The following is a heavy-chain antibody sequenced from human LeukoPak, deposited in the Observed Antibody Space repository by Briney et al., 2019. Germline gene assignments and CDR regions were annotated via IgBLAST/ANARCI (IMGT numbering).Heavy chain of an antibody. J-gene: IGHJ4*02. Sequence: PGGSLRLSCAASGFTFSSYSMNWVRQAPGKGLEWVSYISSSSTIYYADSVKGRFTISRDNAKNSLYLQMNSLRAEDTAVYYCARGSGSLDYWGQGTLVTVSS. D-gene: IGHD1-26*01. V-gene: IGHV3-48*04. CDR2: ISSSSTI. CDR3: ARGSGSLDY. CDR1: GFTFSSYS.